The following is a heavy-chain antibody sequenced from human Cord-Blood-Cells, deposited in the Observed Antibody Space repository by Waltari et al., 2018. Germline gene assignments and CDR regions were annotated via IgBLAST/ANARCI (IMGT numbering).Heavy chain of an antibody. V-gene: IGHV3-53*01. D-gene: IGHD2-15*01. CDR1: GSTVSSNY. CDR2: IYSGGST. J-gene: IGHJ4*02. Sequence: EVQLVESGGGLIQPGGLLRLSCAASGSTVSSNYMSWVRQAPGKGLEWVSVIYSGGSTYYADSVKGRFTISRDNSKNTLYLQMNSLRAEDTAVYYCARGPLVLGFDYWGQGTLVTVSS. CDR3: ARGPLVLGFDY.